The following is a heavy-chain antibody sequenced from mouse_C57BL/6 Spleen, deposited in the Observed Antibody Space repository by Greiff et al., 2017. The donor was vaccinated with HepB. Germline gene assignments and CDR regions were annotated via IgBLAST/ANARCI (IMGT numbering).Heavy chain of an antibody. CDR2: IDPSDSYT. J-gene: IGHJ2*01. CDR1: GYTFTSYW. D-gene: IGHD3-2*02. CDR3: ARGQLNLYYFDY. Sequence: QVQLQQPGAELVMPGASVKLSCKASGYTFTSYWMHWVKQRPGQGLEWIGEIDPSDSYTNYNQKFKGKSTLTVDKSSSTAYMQLSSLTSEDSAVYYCARGQLNLYYFDYWGQGTTLTVSS. V-gene: IGHV1-69*01.